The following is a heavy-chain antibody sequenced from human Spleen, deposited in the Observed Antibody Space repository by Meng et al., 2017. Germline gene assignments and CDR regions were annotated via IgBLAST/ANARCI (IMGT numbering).Heavy chain of an antibody. CDR1: GGSISSGDW. CDR3: ARAGID. V-gene: IGHV4-4*02. J-gene: IGHJ4*02. D-gene: IGHD2-21*01. Sequence: SETLSLTCAVSGGSISSGDWWSWVRRSPGRGLEWIGEIHHTGTTKYNPSLNSRVTISVDKSKNQFSLTVDSVTAADTAVYYCARAGIDWGQGTLVTVSS. CDR2: IHHTGTT.